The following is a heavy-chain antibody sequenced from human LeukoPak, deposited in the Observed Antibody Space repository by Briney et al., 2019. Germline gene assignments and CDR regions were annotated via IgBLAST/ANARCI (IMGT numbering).Heavy chain of an antibody. CDR2: ISRSGSTI. D-gene: IGHD3-10*01. CDR3: ARDPHPLVVQGYSGY. V-gene: IGHV3-11*01. J-gene: IGHJ4*02. CDR1: GFTFSDYY. Sequence: PGGSLRLSCAASGFTFSDYYMSWIRQAPGKGLEWVSYISRSGSTIYYADSVKGRFTISRDNAKNSLYLQMNSLRAEDTAVYYCARDPHPLVVQGYSGYWGQGTLVTVSS.